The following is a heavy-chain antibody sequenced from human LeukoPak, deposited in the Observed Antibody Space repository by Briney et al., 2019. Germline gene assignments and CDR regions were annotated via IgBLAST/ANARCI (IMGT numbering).Heavy chain of an antibody. CDR3: ARHYGGQLDGGYYYCYYSMDV. J-gene: IGHJ6*03. CDR2: IYYSGST. Sequence: PSETLSLTCTVSGGSISSSSYYWGWIRQPPGKGLEWIGSIYYSGSTYYNPSLKSRVTISVDTSKNQFSLKLSSVTAADTAVYYCARHYGGQLDGGYYYCYYSMDVWGKGTTVTVSS. V-gene: IGHV4-39*01. CDR1: GGSISSSSYY. D-gene: IGHD6-6*01.